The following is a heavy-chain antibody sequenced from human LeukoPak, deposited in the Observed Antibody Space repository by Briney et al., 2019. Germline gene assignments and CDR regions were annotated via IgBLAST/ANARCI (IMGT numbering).Heavy chain of an antibody. D-gene: IGHD3-22*01. Sequence: SETLSLTCTVSGGSISSSSYYWGWIRQPPGKGLEWIGSIYYSGSTYYNPSLKSRVTISVDTSKNQFSLKLSSVTAADTAVYYCARHKVPQPDSSGYYPHGGYFDYWGQGTLVTVSS. CDR3: ARHKVPQPDSSGYYPHGGYFDY. CDR2: IYYSGST. V-gene: IGHV4-39*01. CDR1: GGSISSSSYY. J-gene: IGHJ4*02.